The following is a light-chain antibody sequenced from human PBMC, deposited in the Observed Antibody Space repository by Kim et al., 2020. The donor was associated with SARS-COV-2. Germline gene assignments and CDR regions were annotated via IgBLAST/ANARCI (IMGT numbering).Light chain of an antibody. V-gene: IGKV1-17*01. Sequence: DIQMTQSPSSLSASVGDRVTITCRASQGIRHDLGWYQQEPGKAPKRLIYAASSLRSGVPSTFSGSGYGTEFTLTISSLQPEDFATYYCLHYNSYPLTFGGGTQVDIK. CDR1: QGIRHD. J-gene: IGKJ4*01. CDR2: AAS. CDR3: LHYNSYPLT.